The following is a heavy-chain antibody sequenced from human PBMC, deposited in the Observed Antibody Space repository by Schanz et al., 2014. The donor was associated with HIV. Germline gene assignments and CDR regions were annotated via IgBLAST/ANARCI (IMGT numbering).Heavy chain of an antibody. D-gene: IGHD3-10*01. CDR3: ARGGVRWTQESAY. Sequence: QVQLAQSGAEVKRPGASVRVSCKTSGYSFDDFYIHWVRQAPGQGLEWMGWIIPGTGGTKYAQKFQGRVTFSKDTSISTAYLDLRRLTSDDTAFYFCARGGVRWTQESAYWGQGSLVSVST. J-gene: IGHJ4*02. CDR2: IIPGTGGT. CDR1: GYSFDDFY. V-gene: IGHV1-2*02.